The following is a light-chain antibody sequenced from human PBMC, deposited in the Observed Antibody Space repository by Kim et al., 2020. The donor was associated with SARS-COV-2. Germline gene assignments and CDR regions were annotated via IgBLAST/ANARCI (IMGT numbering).Light chain of an antibody. CDR1: SSDIGTYNY. Sequence: GQSIIISCTGTSSDIGTYNYVSWYQQHPDKTPKLILYDVTKRPSGVSNRFSGSKSGNTASLTISGLQAEDEGHYYCTSYTGSNTWVFGGGTKVTVL. V-gene: IGLV2-14*04. CDR3: TSYTGSNTWV. J-gene: IGLJ3*02. CDR2: DVT.